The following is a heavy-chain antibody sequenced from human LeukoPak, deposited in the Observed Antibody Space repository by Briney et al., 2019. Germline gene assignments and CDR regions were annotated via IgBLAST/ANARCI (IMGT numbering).Heavy chain of an antibody. CDR3: ARHHLPTYYDFWSGYFDY. Sequence: KPSETLSLTCTVSGGSISSYYWSWIRQPPGKGLEWIGYIYYSGSTNYNPSLKSRVTISVDTSKNQFSLKLSSVTAADTAVYYCARHHLPTYYDFWSGYFDYWGQGTLVTVSS. V-gene: IGHV4-59*08. CDR2: IYYSGST. CDR1: GGSISSYY. J-gene: IGHJ4*02. D-gene: IGHD3-3*01.